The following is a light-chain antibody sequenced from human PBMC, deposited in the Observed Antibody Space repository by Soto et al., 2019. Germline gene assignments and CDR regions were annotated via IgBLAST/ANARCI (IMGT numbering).Light chain of an antibody. V-gene: IGKV1-5*01. Sequence: DIPMTQSPSTLSASVGDRVTITCRASQSISSWLAWYQQKPGKAPKVLIYDASSLESGVPSRFSGSGSGTEFTLTISSLQPDDFVTYYCQQYNTYSTFGQGTKVEIK. CDR2: DAS. CDR3: QQYNTYST. CDR1: QSISSW. J-gene: IGKJ1*01.